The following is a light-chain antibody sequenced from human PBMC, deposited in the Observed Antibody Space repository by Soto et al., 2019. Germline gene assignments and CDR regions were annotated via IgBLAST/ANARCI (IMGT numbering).Light chain of an antibody. CDR2: GNS. Sequence: QSVLTQPPSVSGAPGQRVTISCTGSSSNIGAGYDVHWYQQLPGTAPKLLIYGNSNRPSGVPDRFSGSKSGTSASLAITGLQAEDEADYYCQSYDISLISYVFGTWTKVTVL. J-gene: IGLJ1*01. CDR1: SSNIGAGYD. CDR3: QSYDISLISYV. V-gene: IGLV1-40*01.